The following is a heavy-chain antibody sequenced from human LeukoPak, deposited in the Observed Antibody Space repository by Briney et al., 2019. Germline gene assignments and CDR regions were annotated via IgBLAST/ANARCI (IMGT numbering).Heavy chain of an antibody. V-gene: IGHV4-39*02. CDR3: ARDFYYYGMDV. Sequence: SETLSLTCTVSGGSISSSSYFWAWIRQPPGKGLEWIGATFYSGATYYNPSLKSRVTISVDTSKNQFSLNLSSVTAADTAVYYCARDFYYYGMDVWGQGTTVTVSS. CDR1: GGSISSSSYF. CDR2: TFYSGAT. J-gene: IGHJ6*02.